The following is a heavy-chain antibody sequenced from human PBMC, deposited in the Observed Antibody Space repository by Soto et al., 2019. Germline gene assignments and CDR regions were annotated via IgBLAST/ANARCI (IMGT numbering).Heavy chain of an antibody. D-gene: IGHD4-17*01. Sequence: ASVKVSFKASGYTFTSYGISWVRQAPGQGLEWMGWISAYNGNTNYAQKLQGRVTMTTDTSTSTAYMELRSLRSDDTAVYYCARRATVRRDYYYYYGMDVWGQGTTVTVSS. V-gene: IGHV1-18*01. CDR1: GYTFTSYG. CDR3: ARRATVRRDYYYYYGMDV. J-gene: IGHJ6*02. CDR2: ISAYNGNT.